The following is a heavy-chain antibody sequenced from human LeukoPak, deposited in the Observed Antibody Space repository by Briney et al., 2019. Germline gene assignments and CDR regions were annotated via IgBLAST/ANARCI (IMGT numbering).Heavy chain of an antibody. Sequence: ASVKVSCKASGGTFSSYAISWVRQAPGQGLEWMGGIIPIFGTANYAQKFQGRVTITADESTSTAYTELSSLRSEDTAVYYCARGFGATVTIVYYFDYWGQGTLVTVSS. CDR3: ARGFGATVTIVYYFDY. CDR2: IIPIFGTA. D-gene: IGHD4-17*01. J-gene: IGHJ4*02. V-gene: IGHV1-69*13. CDR1: GGTFSSYA.